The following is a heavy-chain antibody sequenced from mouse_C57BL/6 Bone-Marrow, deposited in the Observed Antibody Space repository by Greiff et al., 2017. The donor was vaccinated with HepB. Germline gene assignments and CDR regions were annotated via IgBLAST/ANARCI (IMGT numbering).Heavy chain of an antibody. D-gene: IGHD1-1*01. CDR2: IWRGGST. CDR1: GFSLTSYG. CDR3: ATRYYYGSSYGFAY. J-gene: IGHJ3*01. Sequence: QVHVKQSGPGLVQPSQSLSITCTVSGFSLTSYGVHWVRQSPGKGLEWLGVIWRGGSTDYNAAFMSRLSITKDNSKSQVFFKMNSLQADDTAIYYCATRYYYGSSYGFAYWGQGTLVTVSA. V-gene: IGHV2-5*01.